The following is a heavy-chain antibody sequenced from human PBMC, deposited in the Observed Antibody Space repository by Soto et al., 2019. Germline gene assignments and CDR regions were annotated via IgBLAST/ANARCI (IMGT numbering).Heavy chain of an antibody. CDR1: GFPFSIYG. Sequence: RVSLRLSCASSGFPFSIYGMHWVRHAPGKGLEWVALISYDGSTEFYAASVKGRFTISRDKSKRTLNMEMXRISAEDTAVYFCSKDAKKYDYYTHGMDVWTQGTTVTVAS. V-gene: IGHV3-30*18. J-gene: IGHJ6*02. CDR3: SKDAKKYDYYTHGMDV. CDR2: ISYDGSTE. D-gene: IGHD5-12*01.